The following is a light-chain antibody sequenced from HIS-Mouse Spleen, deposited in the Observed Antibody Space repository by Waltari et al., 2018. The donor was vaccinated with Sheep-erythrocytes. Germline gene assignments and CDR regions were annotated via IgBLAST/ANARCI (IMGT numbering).Light chain of an antibody. J-gene: IGLJ2*01. CDR3: NSRDSSGKV. V-gene: IGLV3-19*01. CDR2: GKN. CDR1: SLRSYY. Sequence: SSELTQDPAVSVALGQTVRITCQGDSLRSYYASWYQQKPGQAPVLVIYGKNNRPSGIPDRFSGSSSGNTASLTITGAQAEDEADYYCNSRDSSGKVFGGVTKLTVL.